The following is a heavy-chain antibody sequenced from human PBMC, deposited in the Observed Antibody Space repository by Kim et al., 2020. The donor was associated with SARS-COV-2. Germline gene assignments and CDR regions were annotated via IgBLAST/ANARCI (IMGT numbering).Heavy chain of an antibody. Sequence: SETLSLTCTVSGGSISSGGYYWSWIRQHPGKGLEWIGYIYYSGSTYYNPSLKSRVTISVDTSKNQFSLKLSSVTAADTAVYYCARSPQSWVVVNHFDYWGQGTLVTVSS. J-gene: IGHJ4*02. V-gene: IGHV4-31*03. CDR2: IYYSGST. CDR3: ARSPQSWVVVNHFDY. D-gene: IGHD3-22*01. CDR1: GGSISSGGYY.